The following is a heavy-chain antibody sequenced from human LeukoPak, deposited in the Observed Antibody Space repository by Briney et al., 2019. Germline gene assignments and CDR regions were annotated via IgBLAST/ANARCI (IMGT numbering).Heavy chain of an antibody. D-gene: IGHD6-25*01. Sequence: NSSETLSLTCSVSGVSITHDYWCWIRQPPGRGLDWLGCFYQSQKTYYNPSLASRVTISVDRSKNQFSLRLTSVTIADTAVYYCTRDGSARSLATWGQGTLVTVSS. CDR3: TRDGSARSLAT. CDR1: GVSITHDY. J-gene: IGHJ5*02. CDR2: FYQSQKT. V-gene: IGHV4-59*01.